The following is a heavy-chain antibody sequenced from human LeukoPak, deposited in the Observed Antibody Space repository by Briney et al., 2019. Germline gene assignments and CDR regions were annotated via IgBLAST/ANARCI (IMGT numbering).Heavy chain of an antibody. CDR1: GYTLTNYN. D-gene: IGHD2-15*01. V-gene: IGHV1-18*01. Sequence: ASVKVSCKASGYTLTNYNISWVRQAPGQGLQWMGWINTDKGHTNFVPKFQGRVTVTTDTSTNTPYMELRRLRSDDTAVYYCAREFGHCSGDNCFYFFDSWGQGSLVTVSS. J-gene: IGHJ4*02. CDR3: AREFGHCSGDNCFYFFDS. CDR2: INTDKGHT.